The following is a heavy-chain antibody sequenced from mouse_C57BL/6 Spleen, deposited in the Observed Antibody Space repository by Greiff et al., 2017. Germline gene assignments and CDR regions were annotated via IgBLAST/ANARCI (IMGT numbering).Heavy chain of an antibody. Sequence: VQLQQPGAELVRPGTSVKLSCKASGYTFTSYWMHWVKQRPGQGLELIGVIDPSDSFTNSNQKFKGKATLTVGTSSSTAYMQLSSLASEDSAVYDCAREGVMVTTNPWFAYWGQGTLVTVSA. CDR2: IDPSDSFT. CDR1: GYTFTSYW. D-gene: IGHD2-1*01. V-gene: IGHV1-59*01. J-gene: IGHJ3*01. CDR3: AREGVMVTTNPWFAY.